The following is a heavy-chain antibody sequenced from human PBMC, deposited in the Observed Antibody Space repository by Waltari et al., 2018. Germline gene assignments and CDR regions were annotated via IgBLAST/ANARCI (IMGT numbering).Heavy chain of an antibody. CDR3: ARDQGYSSSWPLWYFDL. D-gene: IGHD6-13*01. CDR2: ISSSSSTI. CDR1: GFTFSSYS. J-gene: IGHJ2*01. V-gene: IGHV3-48*01. Sequence: VQLVESGGGLVQPGGSLRLSCAASGFTFSSYSMNWVRQAPGKGLEWVSYISSSSSTIYYADSVKGRFTISRDNAKNSLYLQMNSLRAEDTAVYYCARDQGYSSSWPLWYFDLWGRGTLVTVSS.